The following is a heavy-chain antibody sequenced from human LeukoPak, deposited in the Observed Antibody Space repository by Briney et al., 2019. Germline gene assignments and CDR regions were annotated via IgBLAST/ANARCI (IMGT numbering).Heavy chain of an antibody. CDR3: ARHLTPNWYFDY. Sequence: SETLSLTCTVSGGSISSYYWSWIRQPPGKGLEWIGYIYDSGSTNYNPSLKSRVTISVDTSKNQFSLKLSSVTAADTAVYYCARHLTPNWYFDYWGQGTLVTVSS. J-gene: IGHJ4*02. CDR1: GGSISSYY. V-gene: IGHV4-59*08. D-gene: IGHD7-27*01. CDR2: IYDSGST.